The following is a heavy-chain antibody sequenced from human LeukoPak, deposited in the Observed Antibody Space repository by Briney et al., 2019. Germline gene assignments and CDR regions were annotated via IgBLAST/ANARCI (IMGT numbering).Heavy chain of an antibody. CDR1: GYTFTGYY. V-gene: IGHV1-2*02. CDR3: AREGHCSGGSCYGYFQH. CDR2: INPNSGGT. J-gene: IGHJ1*01. Sequence: ASVKVSCKASGYTFTGYYIHWVRQAPGQGLEWMGWINPNSGGTNYAQKFQGRVTMTRDTSISTAYMELSRLRSDDTAVYYCAREGHCSGGSCYGYFQHWGQGTLVTVSS. D-gene: IGHD2-15*01.